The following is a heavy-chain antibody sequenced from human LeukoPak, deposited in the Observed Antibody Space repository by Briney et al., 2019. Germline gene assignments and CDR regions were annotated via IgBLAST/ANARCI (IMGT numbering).Heavy chain of an antibody. CDR2: IKSKTDGGTT. J-gene: IGHJ4*02. Sequence: GGSLRLSCAASGFTFSNAWMSWVRQAPGKGLEWVGRIKSKTDGGTTDYAAPVKGRSTISRDDSKNTLYLQMNSLKTEDTAVYYCTTAPYCSSTSCYGGDYWGQGTLVTVSS. CDR1: GFTFSNAW. D-gene: IGHD2-2*01. V-gene: IGHV3-15*01. CDR3: TTAPYCSSTSCYGGDY.